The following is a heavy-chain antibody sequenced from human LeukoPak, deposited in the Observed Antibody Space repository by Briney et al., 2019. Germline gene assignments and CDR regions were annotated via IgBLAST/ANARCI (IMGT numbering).Heavy chain of an antibody. D-gene: IGHD6-13*01. J-gene: IGHJ5*02. V-gene: IGHV3-48*03. CDR2: ISSSGSTI. CDR3: VRDGSSSWDPDLNWFDP. Sequence: GGSLRLSCAASGFTFSSYEMNWVRQAPGKGLEWVSYISSSGSTIYYADSVKGRFTISRDNAKNSLYLQMNSLRAEDTAVYYCVRDGSSSWDPDLNWFDPWGQGTLVTVSS. CDR1: GFTFSSYE.